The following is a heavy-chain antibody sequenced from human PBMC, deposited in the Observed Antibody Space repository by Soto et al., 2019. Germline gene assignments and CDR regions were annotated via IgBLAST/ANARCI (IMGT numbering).Heavy chain of an antibody. J-gene: IGHJ6*03. D-gene: IGHD2-15*01. CDR2: IYPGDSDT. CDR1: GYSCTSYW. Sequence: GESLKISCKGAGYSCTSYWIGWVRQMPGKGLEWMGIIYPGDSDTRYSPSFQGQVTISADKSISTAYLQWSSLKASDTAMYYCARQGCGGSCYYKKLYYYYYMAVWGKGTTVTSP. V-gene: IGHV5-51*01. CDR3: ARQGCGGSCYYKKLYYYYYMAV.